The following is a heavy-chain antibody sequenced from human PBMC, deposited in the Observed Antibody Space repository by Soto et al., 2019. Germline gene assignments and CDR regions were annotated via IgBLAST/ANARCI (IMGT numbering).Heavy chain of an antibody. CDR3: ARPITQSGAPRDLGLGKYYFDY. CDR2: IYYSGST. Sequence: QLQLQESGPGLVKPSETLSLTCTVSGGSISSSSYYWGWIRQPPGKGLEWIGSIYYSGSTYYNPSLKSRVTLSVDTSKNQFSLKLSSVTAADTAVYYCARPITQSGAPRDLGLGKYYFDYWGQGTLVTVSS. D-gene: IGHD2-15*01. J-gene: IGHJ4*02. V-gene: IGHV4-39*01. CDR1: GGSISSSSYY.